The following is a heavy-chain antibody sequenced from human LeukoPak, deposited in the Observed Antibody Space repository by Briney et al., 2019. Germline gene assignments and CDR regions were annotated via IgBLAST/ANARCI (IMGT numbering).Heavy chain of an antibody. J-gene: IGHJ4*02. Sequence: SETLSLTCAVSGYSISSGDYWGWIRQPPEKGLEWIGSIYHSGSTYYNPSLKSRVTISVDTSKRQFSLTLSSVTAADTAVYYCARNRSEPLGNGGSFDSWGQGTLVTVSS. CDR2: IYHSGST. CDR1: GYSISSGDY. CDR3: ARNRSEPLGNGGSFDS. D-gene: IGHD3-16*01. V-gene: IGHV4-38-2*01.